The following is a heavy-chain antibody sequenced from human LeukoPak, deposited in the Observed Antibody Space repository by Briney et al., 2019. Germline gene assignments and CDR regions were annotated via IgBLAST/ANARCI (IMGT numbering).Heavy chain of an antibody. CDR1: GFTLSSYL. J-gene: IGHJ6*02. Sequence: GGSLRLSCAASGFTLSSYLMHWVRQAPGKGLVWVSRINSDGSSTNNADSVKGRFTISRDNAKNTVYLQMNSLRAEDTAVYYCARGGSSGSGSYMSYGTDVWGQGTTVTVSS. V-gene: IGHV3-74*01. D-gene: IGHD3-10*01. CDR2: INSDGSST. CDR3: ARGGSSGSGSYMSYGTDV.